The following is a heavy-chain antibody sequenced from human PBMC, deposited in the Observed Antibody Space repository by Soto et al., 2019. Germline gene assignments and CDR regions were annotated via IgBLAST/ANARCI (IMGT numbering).Heavy chain of an antibody. CDR2: ISSSSSYI. Sequence: PVGSLRLSCAASGFTFSSYSMNWVRQAPGKGLEWVSSISSSSSYIYYADSVKGRFTISRDNAKNSLYLQMNSLRAEDTAVYYCARDGGGVVPAARYYYYGMDVWGQGTTVTVSS. D-gene: IGHD2-2*01. J-gene: IGHJ6*02. CDR1: GFTFSSYS. CDR3: ARDGGGVVPAARYYYYGMDV. V-gene: IGHV3-21*01.